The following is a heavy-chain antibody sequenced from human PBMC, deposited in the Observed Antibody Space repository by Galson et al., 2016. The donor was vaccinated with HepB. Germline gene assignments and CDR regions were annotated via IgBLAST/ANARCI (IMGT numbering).Heavy chain of an antibody. CDR1: GDTSTKLC. CDR2: FDPEDGES. J-gene: IGHJ3*01. D-gene: IGHD3-16*02. CDR3: AVSLGGVIVGDIFDL. Sequence: SVKVSCKVSGDTSTKLCIHWVRQAPGKGLEWMGGFDPEDGESVYAQKFQGRVSMTEDTSVDSAYMEVSGLRSEDTAVYFCAVSLGGVIVGDIFDLWGQGTMVIVSS. V-gene: IGHV1-24*01.